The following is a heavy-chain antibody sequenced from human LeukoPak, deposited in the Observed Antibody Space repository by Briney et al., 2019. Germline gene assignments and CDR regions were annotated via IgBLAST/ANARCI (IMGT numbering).Heavy chain of an antibody. Sequence: ASVKVSCKASGYTFTNYYIHWVRQAPGQGLEWMGIINPSGGTTNFAQKFQGRVTMTTDTSTITVYMELSSLRSEDTAVYYCARWTTTYLDYWGQGTLVTVSS. CDR2: INPSGGTT. J-gene: IGHJ4*02. CDR1: GYTFTNYY. V-gene: IGHV1-46*01. CDR3: ARWTTTYLDY. D-gene: IGHD4-11*01.